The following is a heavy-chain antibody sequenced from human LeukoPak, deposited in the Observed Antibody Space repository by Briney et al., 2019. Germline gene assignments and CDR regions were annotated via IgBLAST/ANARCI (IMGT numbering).Heavy chain of an antibody. CDR2: INHSGST. CDR1: GGSFSGYY. J-gene: IGHJ4*02. Sequence: SETLSLTCAVYGGSFSGYYWSWIRQPPGKGLEWIGEINHSGSTNYNPSLKSRVTISVDTSKNQFSLKLSSVTAADTAVYYCARVGARAAAGTIDYWGQGTLVTVSS. V-gene: IGHV4-34*01. CDR3: ARVGARAAAGTIDY. D-gene: IGHD6-13*01.